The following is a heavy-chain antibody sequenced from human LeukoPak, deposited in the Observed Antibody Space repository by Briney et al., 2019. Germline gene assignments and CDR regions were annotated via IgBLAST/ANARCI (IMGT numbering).Heavy chain of an antibody. CDR1: GGSIRSYH. V-gene: IGHV4-59*01. CDR3: ARGVYIAAAQYGY. J-gene: IGHJ4*02. D-gene: IGHD6-13*01. CDR2: TYYGGST. Sequence: SETLSLTCKVSGGSIRSYHWSWIRQPPGKGLEWIAYTYYGGSTDYNPSLKSRVTISVDTSKNQFSLKLSSVTAADTAVYYCARGVYIAAAQYGYWGQGTLVTVSS.